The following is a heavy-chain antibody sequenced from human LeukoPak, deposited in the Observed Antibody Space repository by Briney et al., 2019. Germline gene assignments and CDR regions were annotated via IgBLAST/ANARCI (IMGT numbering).Heavy chain of an antibody. CDR3: ARGGTAAARAPF. V-gene: IGHV4-30-2*01. Sequence: SETLSLTCTVSGGSISSGGYYWSWIRQPPGKGLEWIGYIYHSGSTYYNPSLKSRVTISVDRSKNQFSLKLSSVTAADTAVYYCARGGTAAARAPFWGQGTLVTVSS. J-gene: IGHJ4*02. CDR1: GGSISSGGYY. D-gene: IGHD6-13*01. CDR2: IYHSGST.